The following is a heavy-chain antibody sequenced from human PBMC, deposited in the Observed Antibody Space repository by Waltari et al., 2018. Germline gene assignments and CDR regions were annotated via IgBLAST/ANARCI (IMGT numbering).Heavy chain of an antibody. D-gene: IGHD5-12*01. J-gene: IGHJ6*03. CDR1: GGSLSSSSYF. CDR3: AREVPRNGYIGLIYYYMDV. Sequence: QLQLQESGPGLVKPSETLSLTCTVSGGSLSSSSYFWAWIRQPPGKGLEWIGSKYYSGSTYYNLSLTSRVTISVDRSTNQVSRKLTSVTAADTAVYFCAREVPRNGYIGLIYYYMDVWGKGTTVTVSS. V-gene: IGHV4-39*01. CDR2: KYYSGST.